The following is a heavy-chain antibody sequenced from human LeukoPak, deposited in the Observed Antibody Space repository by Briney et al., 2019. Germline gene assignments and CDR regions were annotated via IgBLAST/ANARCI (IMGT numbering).Heavy chain of an antibody. D-gene: IGHD2-2*01. Sequence: GGSLRLSCVASGFTVSSYAMSWVRQAQGKGLEWVSAISARGGSTYYADSVKGRFTISRDNSKNTLYLQMNSLRAEDTAVYYCAKDGSAALQYYYGMDVWGQGTTVTVSS. V-gene: IGHV3-23*01. CDR3: AKDGSAALQYYYGMDV. J-gene: IGHJ6*02. CDR1: GFTVSSYA. CDR2: ISARGGST.